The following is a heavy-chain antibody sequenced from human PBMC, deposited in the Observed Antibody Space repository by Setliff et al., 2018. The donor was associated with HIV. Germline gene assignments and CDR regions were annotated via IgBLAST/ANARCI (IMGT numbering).Heavy chain of an antibody. D-gene: IGHD3-9*01. Sequence: ASVKVSCKASGYTFTSYYMHWVRQAPGQGLEWMGIINPSSGSTTYAQKFQGRVTMTRDTSATTAYMELSSLRFEDTAVYYCARTILGGNLLDYWGQGTLVTVSS. CDR1: GYTFTSYY. CDR2: INPSSGST. CDR3: ARTILGGNLLDY. J-gene: IGHJ4*02. V-gene: IGHV1-46*01.